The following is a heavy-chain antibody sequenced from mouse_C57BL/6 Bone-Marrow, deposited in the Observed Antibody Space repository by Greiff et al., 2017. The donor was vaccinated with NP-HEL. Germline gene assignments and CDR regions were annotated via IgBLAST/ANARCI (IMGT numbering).Heavy chain of an antibody. D-gene: IGHD1-1*01. CDR3: ARYKKLLNGMDY. CDR2: IRNKANGYTT. CDR1: GFTFTDYY. Sequence: EVQLVESGGGLVQPGGSLSLSCAASGFTFTDYYMSWVRQPPGQALEWLGFIRNKANGYTTEYSASVKGRFTISRDNSQSILYLQMNALRAEDSATYYCARYKKLLNGMDYWGQGTSVTVSS. V-gene: IGHV7-3*01. J-gene: IGHJ4*01.